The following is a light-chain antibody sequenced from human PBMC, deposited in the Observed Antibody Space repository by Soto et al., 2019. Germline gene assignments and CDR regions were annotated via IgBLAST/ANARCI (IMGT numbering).Light chain of an antibody. V-gene: IGKV1-5*01. J-gene: IGKJ1*01. CDR2: DAS. CDR3: QQYDSDFTWT. CDR1: QSISSW. Sequence: EIRMTQSPSTLSASIGDRVTITCRASQSISSWLAWYQQKPGKAPKLLIYDASSFESEVPSRFSGSGSGTELALNVSSLQPDDLATYYCQQYDSDFTWTFVQGTKVEIK.